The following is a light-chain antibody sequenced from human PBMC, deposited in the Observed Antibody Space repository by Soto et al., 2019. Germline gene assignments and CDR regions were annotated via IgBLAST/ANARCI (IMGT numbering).Light chain of an antibody. J-gene: IGLJ2*01. V-gene: IGLV2-8*01. CDR3: SSYAGRGNLV. Sequence: QSALTQPPSASGSPGQSVTISCTGTSSDVGGYNYVAWYQQHPDKAPKLMIYEVSKRPSGVPDRFSGSKSGNTASLTVSGLQGDDEADYYCSSYAGRGNLVFGGGTKLTVL. CDR1: SSDVGGYNY. CDR2: EVS.